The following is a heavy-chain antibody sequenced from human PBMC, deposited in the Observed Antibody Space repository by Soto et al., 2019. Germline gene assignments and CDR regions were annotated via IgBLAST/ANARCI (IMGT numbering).Heavy chain of an antibody. V-gene: IGHV2-5*02. CDR1: GFSLSTSGVG. D-gene: IGHD2-21*02. CDR3: ARYCGGDCYYYYYYGMDV. J-gene: IGHJ6*02. CDR2: IYWDDDK. Sequence: SGPTLVKPTQTLTLTCTFSGFSLSTSGVGVGWIRQPPGKALEWLALIYWDDDKRYSPSLKSRLTITKDTSKNQVVLTMTNMDPVDTATYYCARYCGGDCYYYYYYGMDVWAKGPRSPSP.